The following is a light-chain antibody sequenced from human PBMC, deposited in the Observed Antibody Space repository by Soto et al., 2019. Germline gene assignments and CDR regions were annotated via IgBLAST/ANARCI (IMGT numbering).Light chain of an antibody. CDR3: FSYTASDMWV. V-gene: IGLV2-14*01. CDR1: SSDVGNYNY. CDR2: EVS. J-gene: IGLJ3*02. Sequence: QSALTQPASVSGSPGQSITISCTGTSSDVGNYNYVSWYQQHPGKAPKLMISEVSNRPSGVSNRFSGSKSGNTASLTISGLQAEDEADYYCFSYTASDMWVFGGGTKLTVL.